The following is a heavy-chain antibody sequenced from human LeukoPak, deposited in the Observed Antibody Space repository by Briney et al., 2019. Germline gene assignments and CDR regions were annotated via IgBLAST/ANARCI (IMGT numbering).Heavy chain of an antibody. Sequence: SETLSLTCTVSGGSISSYYWSWIRQPPGKGLEWIGYIYYSGSTNYNPSLKSRVTISVDTSKNQFSLKLSSVTAADTAVYYCASAYMITQEYYFDYWGQGTLVTVSS. J-gene: IGHJ4*02. CDR2: IYYSGST. CDR3: ASAYMITQEYYFDY. D-gene: IGHD3-16*01. CDR1: GGSISSYY. V-gene: IGHV4-59*01.